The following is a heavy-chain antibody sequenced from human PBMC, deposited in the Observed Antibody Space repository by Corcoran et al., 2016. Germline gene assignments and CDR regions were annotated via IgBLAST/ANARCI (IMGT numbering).Heavy chain of an antibody. J-gene: IGHJ4*02. CDR1: GYSISGGYY. V-gene: IGHV4-38-2*02. D-gene: IGHD6-19*01. CDR2: IYHSGST. CDR3: ARDLEGAVAGIGY. Sequence: QVQLQESGPGLVKPSETLSLTCTVSGYSISGGYYWGWIRQPPGKGLEWIGSIYHSGSTYYNPSLKSRVTISVDTSKNQFSLKLSSVTAADTAVYYCARDLEGAVAGIGYWGQGTLVTVSS.